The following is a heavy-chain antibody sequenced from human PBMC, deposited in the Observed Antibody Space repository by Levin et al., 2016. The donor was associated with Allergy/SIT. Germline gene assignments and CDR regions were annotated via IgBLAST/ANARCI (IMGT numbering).Heavy chain of an antibody. Sequence: WIRQPPGKGLEWVGLITSKTDGGTGDYAAPVKGRFTISRDDSIHMVYLQMNRLKTEDTAVYYCTRSLPWVESWGQGTLVTVSS. CDR2: ITSKTDGGTG. V-gene: IGHV3-15*01. CDR3: TRSLPWVES. J-gene: IGHJ5*01.